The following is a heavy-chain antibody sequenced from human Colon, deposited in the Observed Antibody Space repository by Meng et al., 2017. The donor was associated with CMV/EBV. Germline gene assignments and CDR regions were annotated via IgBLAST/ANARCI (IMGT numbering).Heavy chain of an antibody. CDR1: GFTFSDYT. CDR3: ATLSIYDSTISDF. Sequence: GGSLRLSCEASGFTFSDYTMHWVRQAPGKGLEWVSGISDSGDNTYYADSVEGRFTISRANSKNTLYLQMSSLRAEDTAVYYCATLSIYDSTISDFWGQGTLVTVSS. V-gene: IGHV3-23*01. J-gene: IGHJ4*02. CDR2: ISDSGDNT. D-gene: IGHD5/OR15-5a*01.